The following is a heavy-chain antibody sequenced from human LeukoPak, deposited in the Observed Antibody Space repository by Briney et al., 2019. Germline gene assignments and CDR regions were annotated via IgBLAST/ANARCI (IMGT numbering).Heavy chain of an antibody. CDR3: TTAWGYYYYGMDV. J-gene: IGHJ6*02. D-gene: IGHD3-16*01. Sequence: GGSLRLSCAASGFTFSNAWMSWVRQAPGKGLEWVGRIKNKADGGTTDYAAPVKGRFTISRDDSKNTLYLQMNSLKTEDTAVYYCTTAWGYYYYGMDVWGQGTTVTVSS. CDR1: GFTFSNAW. CDR2: IKNKADGGTT. V-gene: IGHV3-15*01.